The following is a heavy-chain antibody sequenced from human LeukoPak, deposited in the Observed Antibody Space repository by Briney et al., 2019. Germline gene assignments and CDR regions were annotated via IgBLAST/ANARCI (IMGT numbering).Heavy chain of an antibody. V-gene: IGHV4-39*07. J-gene: IGHJ6*02. Sequence: SETLSLTCTVSGGSISGDSYHWGWIRQPPGKGLEWIGEINHSGSTNYNPSLKSRVTIPVDTSKNQFSLKLSSVTAADTAVYYCARGEFVVSNGMDVWGQGTTVTVSS. CDR1: GGSISGDSYH. CDR2: INHSGST. CDR3: ARGEFVVSNGMDV. D-gene: IGHD3-22*01.